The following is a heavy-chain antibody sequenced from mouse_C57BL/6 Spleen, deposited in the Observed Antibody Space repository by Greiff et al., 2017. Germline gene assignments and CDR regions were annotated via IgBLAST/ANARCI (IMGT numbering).Heavy chain of an antibody. J-gene: IGHJ3*01. CDR1: GFTFSDYG. D-gene: IGHD2-1*01. V-gene: IGHV5-17*01. CDR3: ARRWYYGNYGAY. Sequence: EVQLVESGGGLVKPGGSLKLSCAASGFTFSDYGMHWVRQAPEKGLEWVAYISSGSSTIYYADTVKGRFTISRDNAKNTLFLQMTSLRSEDTAMYYCARRWYYGNYGAYWGQGTLVTVSA. CDR2: ISSGSSTI.